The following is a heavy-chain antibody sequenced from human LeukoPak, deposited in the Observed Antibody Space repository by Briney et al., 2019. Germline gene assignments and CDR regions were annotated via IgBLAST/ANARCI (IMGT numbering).Heavy chain of an antibody. Sequence: SETLSLTCAVYGGSFSGYYWSWIRQPPGKGLEWIGEINHSGSTNYNPSLKSRVTISVDTSKNQFSLKLSSVTAADTAVYYCARGPSRRGSYALGYGGQGPLVTVSS. CDR1: GGSFSGYY. CDR3: ARGPSRRGSYALGY. V-gene: IGHV4-34*01. CDR2: INHSGST. D-gene: IGHD1-26*01. J-gene: IGHJ4*02.